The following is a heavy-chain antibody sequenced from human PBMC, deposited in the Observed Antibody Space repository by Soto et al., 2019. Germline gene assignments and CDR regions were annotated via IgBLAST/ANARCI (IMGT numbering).Heavy chain of an antibody. Sequence: SETLSLTCTVSGGSISSYYWSWIRQPAGKGLEWIGRIYTSGSTNYNPSLKSRVTMSVDTSKNQFSLKLSPVTAADTAVYYCARAGGLEHFYYYYGMDVWGQGTTVTVSS. D-gene: IGHD1-1*01. CDR2: IYTSGST. V-gene: IGHV4-4*07. CDR3: ARAGGLEHFYYYYGMDV. CDR1: GGSISSYY. J-gene: IGHJ6*02.